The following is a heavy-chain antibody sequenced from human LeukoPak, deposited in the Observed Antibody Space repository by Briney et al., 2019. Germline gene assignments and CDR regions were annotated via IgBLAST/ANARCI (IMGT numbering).Heavy chain of an antibody. D-gene: IGHD3-22*01. J-gene: IGHJ5*01. CDR1: GFTFKIYA. CDR3: AKDRPNYHESNGHYYRLNGDS. Sequence: QSGGSLRLSCAASGFTFKIYAMSWVRQAPGKGLEWVSSITSSGDATFHADSVKDRFTISRDNSKSTLYLQMSRLRVEDTAVYYCAKDRPNYHESNGHYYRLNGDSWGQGTLVTVS. CDR2: ITSSGDAT. V-gene: IGHV3-23*01.